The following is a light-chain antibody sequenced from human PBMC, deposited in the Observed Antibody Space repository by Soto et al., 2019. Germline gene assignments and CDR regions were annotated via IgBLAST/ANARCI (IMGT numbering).Light chain of an antibody. V-gene: IGKV3-15*01. J-gene: IGKJ5*01. CDR2: GAS. CDR3: QQYDTWPSIT. Sequence: EIVMTQSPATLYVSPGEGATLSCRASQSVRTKLAWYQQKAGQAPRLLIYGASTRATGVSDRFSGSGSGTEYTLTISSLQSEDFAVYYCQQYDTWPSITFGQGTRLEIK. CDR1: QSVRTK.